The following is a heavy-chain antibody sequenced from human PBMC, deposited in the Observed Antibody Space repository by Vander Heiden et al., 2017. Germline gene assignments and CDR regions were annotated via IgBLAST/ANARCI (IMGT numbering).Heavy chain of an antibody. Sequence: QVQLVQSGAEVREPGASVKVSCKASGYTFTTYGISWVRQAPGQGLEWMGWISPYNGNTNNAQKLQGRVTMTTDTSTSTAYMELRSLRSDDTAVYYCARDTKPYSSTWYWFDPWGQGTLVTVSS. D-gene: IGHD6-13*01. V-gene: IGHV1-18*01. CDR2: ISPYNGNT. CDR1: GYTFTTYG. J-gene: IGHJ5*02. CDR3: ARDTKPYSSTWYWFDP.